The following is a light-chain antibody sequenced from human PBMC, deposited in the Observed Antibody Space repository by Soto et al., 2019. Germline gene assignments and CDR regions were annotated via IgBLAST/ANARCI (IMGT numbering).Light chain of an antibody. CDR2: DAS. Sequence: DIQMTQSPSTLSASVGDRVTITCRASQSISTWLAWYQQKPGNAPKLLIFDASNLESGVPSRFSGSGSGTDFTLTISSLQPEDFAVYYCQHYYNWPYTFGQGTKLEIK. J-gene: IGKJ2*01. V-gene: IGKV1-5*01. CDR3: QHYYNWPYT. CDR1: QSISTW.